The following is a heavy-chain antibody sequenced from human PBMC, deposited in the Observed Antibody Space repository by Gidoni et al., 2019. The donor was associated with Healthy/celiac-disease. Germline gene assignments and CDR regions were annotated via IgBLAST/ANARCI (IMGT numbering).Heavy chain of an antibody. CDR3: AKDEGGHYYDSSGYYFDY. J-gene: IGHJ4*02. V-gene: IGHV3-23*01. Sequence: EVQLLESGGGLVQPGGSLRLSCAASGFTFSSYAMSWVRQAPGKGLEWFSAISGSGGSTYYADSVKGRFTISRDNSKNTLYLQMNSLRAEDTAVYYCAKDEGGHYYDSSGYYFDYWGQGTLVTVSS. D-gene: IGHD3-22*01. CDR2: ISGSGGST. CDR1: GFTFSSYA.